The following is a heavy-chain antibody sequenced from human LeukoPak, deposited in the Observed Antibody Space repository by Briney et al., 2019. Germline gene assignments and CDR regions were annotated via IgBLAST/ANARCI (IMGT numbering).Heavy chain of an antibody. D-gene: IGHD5-12*01. Sequence: GASVKVSCKASGYTFTSYGISWVRQAPGQGLEWMGWISAYNGNTNYAQKLQGRVTMTTDTSTSTAYMELRSLRSDDTAVYYCARESGYDYRWLSARGSFDYWGQGTLVTVSS. CDR2: ISAYNGNT. CDR1: GYTFTSYG. CDR3: ARESGYDYRWLSARGSFDY. J-gene: IGHJ4*02. V-gene: IGHV1-18*01.